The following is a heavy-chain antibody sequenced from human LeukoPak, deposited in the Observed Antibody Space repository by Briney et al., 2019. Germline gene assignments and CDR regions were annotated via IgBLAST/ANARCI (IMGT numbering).Heavy chain of an antibody. J-gene: IGHJ6*02. D-gene: IGHD2-2*01. CDR2: IYYSGST. CDR3: ARDLGSCSSTSCYSGYGMDV. V-gene: IGHV4-31*03. CDR1: GGSISSGGYY. Sequence: PSQTLSLTCTVSGGSISSGGYYWSWIRQHPGKGLEWIGYIYYSGSTYYNPSLKSRVTISVDTSKNQFSLKLSSVTAADTAVYYCARDLGSCSSTSCYSGYGMDVWGQGTTVTVSS.